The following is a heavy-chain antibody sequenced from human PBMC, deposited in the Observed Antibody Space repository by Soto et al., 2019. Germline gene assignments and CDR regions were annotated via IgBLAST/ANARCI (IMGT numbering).Heavy chain of an antibody. CDR2: IDPRDSYT. CDR1: GYTFTTFW. D-gene: IGHD2-2*01. Sequence: GESLQISCTGFGYTFTTFWISWVRQMPGRGLEWMGRIDPRDSYTTYSPSFQGHVTISVDKSIRTAYLQWGSLKASDTTMYYCARLYCTSSTCDSWFDPWGQGTLVTVSS. J-gene: IGHJ5*02. CDR3: ARLYCTSSTCDSWFDP. V-gene: IGHV5-10-1*01.